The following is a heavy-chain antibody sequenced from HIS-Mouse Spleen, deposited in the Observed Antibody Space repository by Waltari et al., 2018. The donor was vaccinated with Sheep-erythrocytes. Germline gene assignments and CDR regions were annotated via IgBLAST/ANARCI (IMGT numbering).Heavy chain of an antibody. CDR1: GFTFCSYA. Sequence: QVQLVESGGGVVQPGRSLRLSCAASGFTFCSYAMHWVRQAPGKGLEWVAVISYDGSNKYYADSVKGRFTISRDNSKNTLYLQMNSLRAEDTAVYYCAKVGATGWFDPWGQGTLVTVSS. V-gene: IGHV3-30*18. D-gene: IGHD1-26*01. CDR2: ISYDGSNK. CDR3: AKVGATGWFDP. J-gene: IGHJ5*02.